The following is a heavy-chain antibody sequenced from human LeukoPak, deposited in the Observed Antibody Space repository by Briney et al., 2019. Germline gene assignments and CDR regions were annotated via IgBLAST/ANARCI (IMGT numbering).Heavy chain of an antibody. V-gene: IGHV3-23*01. CDR1: GFTFSSYA. CDR2: ISGSAGST. J-gene: IGHJ4*02. D-gene: IGHD1-26*01. CDR3: AKDWNSGSPDYSDC. Sequence: AGGSLRLSCAASGFTFSSYAMSWVRQAPGKGLEWVSAISGSAGSTYYADSVKGRFTISRDNSKNTLYLQMNSLRAEDTAVYYCAKDWNSGSPDYSDCWGQGTLVTVSS.